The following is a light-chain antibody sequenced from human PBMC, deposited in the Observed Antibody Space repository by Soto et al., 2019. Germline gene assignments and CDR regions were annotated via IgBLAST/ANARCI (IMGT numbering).Light chain of an antibody. J-gene: IGKJ4*01. CDR3: QQYYHWPVT. V-gene: IGKV3-15*01. Sequence: EILMTQSPDTLSVSPGESVTLSCRASRTVSNRLAWYQHKPGQAPRLLISGASTGATGIPPRFRGSGSGTEFTLTVDTLQSEDIAIYYCQQYYHWPVTFGGGTKVDI. CDR2: GAS. CDR1: RTVSNR.